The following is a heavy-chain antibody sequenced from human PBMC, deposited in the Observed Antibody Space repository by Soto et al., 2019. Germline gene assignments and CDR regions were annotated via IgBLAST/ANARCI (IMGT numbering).Heavy chain of an antibody. V-gene: IGHV3-21*04. J-gene: IGHJ4*02. Sequence: GWSLRLSCAASGVTFCSYSMNWVRQAPGKGLEWVSSITDSSSYIYYADSVKGRFTISRDNAKNSLYLQMSSLRSEDTAVYYCARGLPLVVVAPTDDYWGQGTLVTVSS. D-gene: IGHD2-15*01. CDR3: ARGLPLVVVAPTDDY. CDR1: GVTFCSYS. CDR2: ITDSSSYI.